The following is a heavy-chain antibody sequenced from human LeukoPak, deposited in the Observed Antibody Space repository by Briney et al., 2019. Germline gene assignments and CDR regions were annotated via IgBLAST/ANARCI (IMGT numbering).Heavy chain of an antibody. CDR3: ARDLAGASGLHLGY. Sequence: ASVKVSCKASGYTFTSFYTHWVRQAPGQGLEWMGVINPSGGSTSYAQKFQGRVTMTRDTSVSTAYMELSRLRSDDTAVYYCARDLAGASGLHLGYWGQGTLVTVSS. V-gene: IGHV1-46*01. J-gene: IGHJ4*02. CDR1: GYTFTSFY. D-gene: IGHD3-10*01. CDR2: INPSGGST.